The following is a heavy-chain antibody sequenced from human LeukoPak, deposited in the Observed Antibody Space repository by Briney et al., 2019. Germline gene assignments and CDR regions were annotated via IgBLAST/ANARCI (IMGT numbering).Heavy chain of an antibody. CDR2: ISYDGSNK. CDR1: GFTFDDYA. CDR3: AKDRRIQVWGEVDY. Sequence: GGSLRLSCAASGFTFDDYAMHWVRQAPGKGLEWVAVISYDGSNKYYADSVKGRFTISRDNSKNTLYLQMNSLRAEDTAVYYCAKDRRIQVWGEVDYWGQGTLVTVSS. V-gene: IGHV3-30-3*01. J-gene: IGHJ4*02. D-gene: IGHD5-18*01.